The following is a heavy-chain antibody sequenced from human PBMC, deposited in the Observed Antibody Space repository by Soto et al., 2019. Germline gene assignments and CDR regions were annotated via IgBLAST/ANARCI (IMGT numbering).Heavy chain of an antibody. Sequence: GGSLRLSCAASGFTFSSYEMNWVRQAPGKGLEWVSYISSSGSTIYYADSVKGRFTISRDNAKNSLYLQMNSLRAEDTAVYYCARDTYYDFWSGYYPFDYWGQGTLVTVSS. CDR1: GFTFSSYE. CDR3: ARDTYYDFWSGYYPFDY. J-gene: IGHJ4*02. D-gene: IGHD3-3*01. CDR2: ISSSGSTI. V-gene: IGHV3-48*03.